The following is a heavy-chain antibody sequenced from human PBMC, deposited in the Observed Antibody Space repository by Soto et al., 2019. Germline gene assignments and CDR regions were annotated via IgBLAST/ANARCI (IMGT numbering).Heavy chain of an antibody. CDR1: GGSISSGDYY. V-gene: IGHV4-30-4*01. J-gene: IGHJ4*02. Sequence: SETLSLTCTVSGGSISSGDYYWSWIRQPPGKGLEWIGYIYYSGSTYYNPSLKSRVTISVDTSKNQFSLKLSSVTAADTAVYYCARISAIHYYFDYWGPGTLLTVSS. D-gene: IGHD2-2*01. CDR3: ARISAIHYYFDY. CDR2: IYYSGST.